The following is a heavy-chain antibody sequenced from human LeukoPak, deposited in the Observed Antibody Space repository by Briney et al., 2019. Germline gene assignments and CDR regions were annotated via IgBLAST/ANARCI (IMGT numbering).Heavy chain of an antibody. Sequence: GGSLRLSCAASGFTFSSYSMNWVRQAPGKGLEWVSSISSSSSYIYYADSVKGRFTISRDNAKNSLYLQMNSLRAEDTAVYYCARDVRYYYDSSGYTPRGYYFDYWGQGTLVTVSS. V-gene: IGHV3-21*01. J-gene: IGHJ4*02. CDR1: GFTFSSYS. CDR3: ARDVRYYYDSSGYTPRGYYFDY. D-gene: IGHD3-22*01. CDR2: ISSSSSYI.